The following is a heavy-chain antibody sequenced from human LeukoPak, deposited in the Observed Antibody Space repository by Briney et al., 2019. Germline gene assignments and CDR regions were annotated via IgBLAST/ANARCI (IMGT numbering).Heavy chain of an antibody. CDR2: FDPEDGET. V-gene: IGHV1-24*01. CDR1: GYTLTELS. D-gene: IGHD4-17*01. Sequence: ASVKVSCKVSGYTLTELSMHWVRQAPGKGLEWMGGFDPEDGETIYAQKFQGRVTMTEDTSTDTAYMELSSLRSEDTAVYYCATVYGDRYRRVIYMDVWGKGTTVTVSS. J-gene: IGHJ6*03. CDR3: ATVYGDRYRRVIYMDV.